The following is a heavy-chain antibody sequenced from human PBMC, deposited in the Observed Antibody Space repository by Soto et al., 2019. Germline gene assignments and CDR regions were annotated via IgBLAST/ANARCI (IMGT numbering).Heavy chain of an antibody. V-gene: IGHV4-59*01. Sequence: SETLSLTCTVSGGSISSYYWSWIRQPPGKGLEWIGYIYYSGSTNYNPSLKSRVTISVDTSKNQFSLKLSSVTAADTAVYYCARDTLSYSGDFDIWGQGTMVTVSS. J-gene: IGHJ3*02. CDR2: IYYSGST. CDR1: GGSISSYY. CDR3: ARDTLSYSGDFDI. D-gene: IGHD6-19*01.